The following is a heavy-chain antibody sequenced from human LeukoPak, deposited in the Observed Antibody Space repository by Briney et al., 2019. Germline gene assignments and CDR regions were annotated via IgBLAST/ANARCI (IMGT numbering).Heavy chain of an antibody. CDR3: AKDDEEGGLYRGMDV. D-gene: IGHD2-8*01. CDR1: GFTFSSYA. J-gene: IGHJ6*02. CDR2: ISGSGGST. V-gene: IGHV3-23*01. Sequence: GGSLRLSCAASGFTFSSYAMSWVRQAPGKGLEWVSAISGSGGSTYYADSVKGRFTISRDNSKNTLYLQMNSLRAEDTAVYYCAKDDEEGGLYRGMDVWGQGTTVTVSS.